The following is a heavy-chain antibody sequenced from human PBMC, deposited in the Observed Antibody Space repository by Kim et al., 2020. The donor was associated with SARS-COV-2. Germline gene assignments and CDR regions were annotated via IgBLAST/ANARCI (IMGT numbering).Heavy chain of an antibody. CDR3: TRGPF. V-gene: IGHV3-74*03. CDR2: IDNDGTTT. J-gene: IGHJ4*02. Sequence: GGSLRLSCAASGFSFSEWWMDWVRQAPGKGPEWVARIDNDGTTTLYADSVKGRFTISRDNSKNNLYLQMTGLRADDTGVEYCTRGPFWGQGTLVTVSS. CDR1: GFSFSEWW.